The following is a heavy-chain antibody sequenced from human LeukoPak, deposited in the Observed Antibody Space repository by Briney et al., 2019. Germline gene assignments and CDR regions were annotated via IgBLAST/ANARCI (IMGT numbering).Heavy chain of an antibody. CDR3: ARGGGYNYHFDY. D-gene: IGHD5-24*01. CDR1: GGTFSSYA. V-gene: IGHV1-69*13. CDR2: IIPIFGTA. Sequence: SVKVPCKASGGTFSSYAISWVRQAPGQGLEWMGGIIPIFGTANYAQKFQGRVTITADESTSTAYMELSSLRSKDTAVYYCARGGGYNYHFDYWGQGTLVTVSS. J-gene: IGHJ4*02.